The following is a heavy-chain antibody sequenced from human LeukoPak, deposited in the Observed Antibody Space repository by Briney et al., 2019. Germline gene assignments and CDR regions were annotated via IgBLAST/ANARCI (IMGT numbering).Heavy chain of an antibody. CDR3: ARSSRSSGANWFDP. Sequence: GGSLRLSCAASGFTFSSYSMHWVRQAPGQGLEYVSAITGSGDITYYANSVKGRFTISRDNSKNTLYLQLGNLRTEDMAIYYCARSSRSSGANWFDPWGQGTLVTVSS. CDR2: ITGSGDIT. D-gene: IGHD6-6*01. J-gene: IGHJ5*02. CDR1: GFTFSSYS. V-gene: IGHV3-64*01.